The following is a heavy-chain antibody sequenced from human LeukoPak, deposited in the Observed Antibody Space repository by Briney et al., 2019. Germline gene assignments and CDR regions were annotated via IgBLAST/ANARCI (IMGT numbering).Heavy chain of an antibody. Sequence: GGSLRLSCAASGFTFSDYYMSWIRQAPGKGLEWVSYISTSGSTIYYADSVKGRFTISRDNSKNSLYLQMNSLRAEDTAVYYCAKDLYDSSDYYWYFDYWGQGTLVTVSS. V-gene: IGHV3-11*01. CDR2: ISTSGSTI. J-gene: IGHJ4*02. CDR3: AKDLYDSSDYYWYFDY. D-gene: IGHD3-22*01. CDR1: GFTFSDYY.